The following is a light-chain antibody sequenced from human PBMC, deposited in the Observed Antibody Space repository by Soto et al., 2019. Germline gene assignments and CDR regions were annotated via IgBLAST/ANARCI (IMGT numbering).Light chain of an antibody. V-gene: IGKV3-20*01. CDR3: QQYGSSPRT. J-gene: IGKJ1*01. CDR1: QSVSSY. Sequence: EIVLTQSPATLSLSPGERAPLSCMASQSVSSYLAWYQQKPGQAPRLLIYGASSRATGIPDRFSGSGSGTDFTLTISRLEPEDFAVYYCQQYGSSPRTFGQGTKVDIK. CDR2: GAS.